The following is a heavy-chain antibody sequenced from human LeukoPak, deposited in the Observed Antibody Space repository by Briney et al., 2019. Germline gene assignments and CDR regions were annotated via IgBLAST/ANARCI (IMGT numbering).Heavy chain of an antibody. Sequence: GGSLRLSCAASGFTITTNYMNWVRQAPGKGLEWVSVIYGDDETNYADSVKGRFTISRDNSKNTLYLQMNSLRADDTAVYYCARDSPLLLYPRQPNWFDPWGQGTLVTVSS. D-gene: IGHD3-3*01. J-gene: IGHJ5*02. CDR2: IYGDDET. V-gene: IGHV3-53*01. CDR1: GFTITTNY. CDR3: ARDSPLLLYPRQPNWFDP.